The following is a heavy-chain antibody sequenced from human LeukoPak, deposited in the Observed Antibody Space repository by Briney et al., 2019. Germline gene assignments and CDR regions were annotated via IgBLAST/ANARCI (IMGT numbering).Heavy chain of an antibody. CDR2: IYHSGST. V-gene: IGHV4-38-2*02. CDR3: ARAVSDRGGWYTLLWGFFDY. D-gene: IGHD6-19*01. J-gene: IGHJ4*02. CDR1: GYSISSGYY. Sequence: SEILSLTCTVSGYSISSGYYWGWIRQPPGKGLEWIGSIYHSGSTYYNPSLKSRVTISVDTSKNQFSLKLSSVTAADTAVYYCARAVSDRGGWYTLLWGFFDYWGQGTLVTVSS.